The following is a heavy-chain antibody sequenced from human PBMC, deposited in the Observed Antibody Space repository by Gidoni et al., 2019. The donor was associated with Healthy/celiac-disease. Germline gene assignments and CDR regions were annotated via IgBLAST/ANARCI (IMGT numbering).Heavy chain of an antibody. J-gene: IGHJ4*02. CDR3: ARDGEYSYGNKEGLLDY. CDR1: GGTFSSYA. CDR2: IIPIFGTA. D-gene: IGHD5-18*01. Sequence: QVQLVQSGAEVKKPGSSVKVSCKASGGTFSSYAISWVRQAPGQGLEWMGGIIPIFGTANYAQKFPGRVTITADESTSTAYMELSSLRSEDTAVYYCARDGEYSYGNKEGLLDYWGQGTLVTVSS. V-gene: IGHV1-69*01.